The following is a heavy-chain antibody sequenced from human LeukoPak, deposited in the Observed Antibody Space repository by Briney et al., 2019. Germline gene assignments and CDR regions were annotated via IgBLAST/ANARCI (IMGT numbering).Heavy chain of an antibody. J-gene: IGHJ3*02. Sequence: PGGSLRLSCAASGFTFSSYAMSWVRQAPGKGLEWVSVIYSGGSTYYADSVKGRFTISRDNSKNTLYLQMNSLRAEDTAVYYCARESGEGGDAFDIWGQGTMVTVSS. CDR3: ARESGEGGDAFDI. V-gene: IGHV3-66*01. CDR1: GFTFSSYA. CDR2: IYSGGST. D-gene: IGHD3-16*01.